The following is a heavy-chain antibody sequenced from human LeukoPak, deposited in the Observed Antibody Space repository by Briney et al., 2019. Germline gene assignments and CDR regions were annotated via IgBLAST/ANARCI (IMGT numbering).Heavy chain of an antibody. V-gene: IGHV1-2*02. CDR2: INPSNGDT. CDR1: GFIFTAYY. CDR3: EKDDY. Sequence: ASVKVSCKASGFIFTAYYIHWVRQAPGQGLEWMGWINPSNGDTNYAQKFQGRVTMTRDTSVSTAYMGLSRLRSDDTAVYYCEKDDYWGEGTLVTVSS. J-gene: IGHJ4*02.